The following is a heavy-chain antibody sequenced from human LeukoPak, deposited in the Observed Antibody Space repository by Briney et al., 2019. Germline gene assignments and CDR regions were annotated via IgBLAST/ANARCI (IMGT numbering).Heavy chain of an antibody. CDR3: ARDQSGEWELLSGWWFDP. D-gene: IGHD1-26*01. CDR2: INPSGGST. J-gene: IGHJ5*02. Sequence: ASVKVSCKASGYSFSTHYMHWVRQAPGQGLEWMGIINPSGGSTNYAQKLQGRFTVTRDMSTSTVYMELSNLRSEDTAVYYCARDQSGEWELLSGWWFDPWGQGTLVTVSS. V-gene: IGHV1-46*01. CDR1: GYSFSTHY.